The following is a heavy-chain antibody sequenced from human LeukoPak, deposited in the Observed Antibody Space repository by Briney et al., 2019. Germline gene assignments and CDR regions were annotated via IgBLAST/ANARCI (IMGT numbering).Heavy chain of an antibody. CDR1: RYTFTSYY. J-gene: IGHJ4*02. V-gene: IGHV1-46*01. D-gene: IGHD3-3*01. CDR3: ARAMRRITIFGVVTTPFDY. CDR2: INPSGGST. Sequence: ASVKVSCKASRYTFTSYYMHWVRQAPGQGLEWMGIINPSGGSTSYAQKFQGRVTMTRDTSTSTVYMELSSLRSEDTAVYYCARAMRRITIFGVVTTPFDYWGQGTLVTVSS.